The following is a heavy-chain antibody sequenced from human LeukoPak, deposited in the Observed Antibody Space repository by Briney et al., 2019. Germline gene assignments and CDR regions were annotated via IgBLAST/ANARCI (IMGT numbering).Heavy chain of an antibody. CDR1: GFTFSSRW. V-gene: IGHV3-74*01. CDR3: AKDTLPYYYDSSGYYFDY. D-gene: IGHD3-22*01. CDR2: INTDGSST. Sequence: GRSLRLSCAASGFTFSSRWMHWVRQAPGKGLVWVSLINTDGSSTNYADSVKGRFTISRDNAKNTLYLQMNSLRAEDTAVYYCAKDTLPYYYDSSGYYFDYWGQGTLVTVSS. J-gene: IGHJ4*02.